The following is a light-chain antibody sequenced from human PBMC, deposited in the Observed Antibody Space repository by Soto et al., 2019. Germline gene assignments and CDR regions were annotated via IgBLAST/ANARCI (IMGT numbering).Light chain of an antibody. J-gene: IGKJ1*01. Sequence: DIQMTQSPSSLSASVGDRVTITCWASQGISNSLAWYQQKAGKAPKLLIYAASTLQSGVPSRFSGSGSGTDFTLTISSLQPEDIATYYCQKYNRAPWTFGQGTKVEIK. V-gene: IGKV1-27*01. CDR2: AAS. CDR1: QGISNS. CDR3: QKYNRAPWT.